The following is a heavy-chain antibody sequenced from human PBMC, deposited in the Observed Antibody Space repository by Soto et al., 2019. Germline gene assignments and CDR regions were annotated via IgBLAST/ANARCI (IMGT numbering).Heavy chain of an antibody. D-gene: IGHD2-15*01. Sequence: SETLSLTCSVSGDSISTVDYSWAWIRQPPGQALEYIGYIYKSATTYYNPSFESRVAISLDTSKNQFSLNVTSVTAADTAVYFCARGRYCLTGRCFPNWFDSWGQGTLVTVSS. CDR1: GDSISTVDYS. V-gene: IGHV4-30-4*08. CDR3: ARGRYCLTGRCFPNWFDS. CDR2: IYKSATT. J-gene: IGHJ5*01.